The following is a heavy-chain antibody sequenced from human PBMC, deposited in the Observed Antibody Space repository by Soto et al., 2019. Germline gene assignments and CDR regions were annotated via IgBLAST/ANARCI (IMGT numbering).Heavy chain of an antibody. CDR3: ASGYDFWSGYYTH. Sequence: PGGSLRLSCAASGLNVSNNCMNWVRQAPGKGLEWVSVIYSGGITYYADSVKGRFTISRDNSKNTLYLQMNSLRAEDTAVYYCASGYDFWSGYYTHWGQGTLVTVSS. D-gene: IGHD3-3*01. CDR1: GLNVSNNC. V-gene: IGHV3-66*01. CDR2: IYSGGIT. J-gene: IGHJ4*02.